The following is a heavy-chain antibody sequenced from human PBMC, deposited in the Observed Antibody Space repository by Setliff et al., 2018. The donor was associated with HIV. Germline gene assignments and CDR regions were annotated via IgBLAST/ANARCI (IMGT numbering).Heavy chain of an antibody. CDR3: AAEDTAMQQVDY. Sequence: ASVKVSCKASGYSFTAYGISWVRQAPGQGLEWMGWINPNSGGTNYAQKFQGRVTMTRDTSISTAYMELSRLRSDDTAVYYCAAEDTAMQQVDYWGQGTLVTVSS. V-gene: IGHV1-2*02. D-gene: IGHD5-18*01. J-gene: IGHJ4*02. CDR2: INPNSGGT. CDR1: GYSFTAYG.